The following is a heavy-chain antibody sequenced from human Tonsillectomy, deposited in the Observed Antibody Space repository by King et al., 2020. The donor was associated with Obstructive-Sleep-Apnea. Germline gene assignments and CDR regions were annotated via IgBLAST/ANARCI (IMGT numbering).Heavy chain of an antibody. D-gene: IGHD2-2*01. CDR3: AGSIVVVPAATLSYGLDV. CDR1: GGSFSSGGYS. J-gene: IGHJ6*02. Sequence: QLQESGSGLVKPSQTLSLTCAVSGGSFSSGGYSWSWIRQPPGKGLEWIGYIYHSGSTYYNPSLKSRVTISVDRSKNQFSLKLSSVTAADTAVYYCAGSIVVVPAATLSYGLDVWGQGTTVTVSS. V-gene: IGHV4-30-2*01. CDR2: IYHSGST.